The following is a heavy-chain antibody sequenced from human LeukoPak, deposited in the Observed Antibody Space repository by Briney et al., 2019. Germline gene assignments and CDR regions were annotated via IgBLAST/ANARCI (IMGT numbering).Heavy chain of an antibody. Sequence: ASVKVSCKVSGYTLTELSMHWVRQAPGKGLEWMGGFDPEDGETIYAQKFQGRVTMTEDTSTDTAYMELRSPRSDDTAVYYCAREPTFYGSGSYYFDYWGQGTLVTVSS. CDR1: GYTLTELS. V-gene: IGHV1-24*01. J-gene: IGHJ4*02. CDR3: AREPTFYGSGSYYFDY. D-gene: IGHD3-10*01. CDR2: FDPEDGET.